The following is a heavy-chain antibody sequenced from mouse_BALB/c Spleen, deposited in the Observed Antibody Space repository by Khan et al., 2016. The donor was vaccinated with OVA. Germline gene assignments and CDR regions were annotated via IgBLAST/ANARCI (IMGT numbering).Heavy chain of an antibody. CDR1: GFTFSTYG. D-gene: IGHD1-1*01. CDR3: ARLAYYYDSEGFAY. V-gene: IGHV5-6*01. CDR2: ISTGGCYT. Sequence: EVELVESGGDLVKPGGSLKLSCAASGFTFSTYGMSWVRQTPDKRLEWVATISTGGCYTYFPDSVKGRFPISRDNAKNTLYLQMSSLKSEDTAMFYCARLAYYYDSEGFAYWGQGTLVTVSA. J-gene: IGHJ3*01.